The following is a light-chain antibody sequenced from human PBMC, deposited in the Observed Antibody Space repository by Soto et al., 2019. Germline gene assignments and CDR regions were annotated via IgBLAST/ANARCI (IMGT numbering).Light chain of an antibody. J-gene: IGKJ1*01. CDR1: QSIGNNY. CDR3: QQYADSPKT. V-gene: IGKV3-20*01. CDR2: DAS. Sequence: EIVLTQSPGTLSLSPGERATLSCRASQSIGNNYLAWYQQKPGQAPRLLIYDASSRATGTPDRFSGSGSGTDFTLTIIRLEPDDFAVYYCQQYADSPKTFGQGTKVEI.